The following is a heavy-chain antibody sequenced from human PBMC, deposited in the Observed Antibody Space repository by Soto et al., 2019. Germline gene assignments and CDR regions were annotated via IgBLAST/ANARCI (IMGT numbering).Heavy chain of an antibody. V-gene: IGHV4-39*01. CDR1: GGSISSRGYY. CDR2: IYYSGST. Sequence: QLQLQESGPGLVKPSETLSLTCTVSGGSISSRGYYWGWIRQPPGKGLEWSGNIYYSGSTYYNPSLKSRVTISVDTSKNQFSLKLSSVTAADTAVYYCATSNWFDPWGQGTLVTVSS. CDR3: ATSNWFDP. J-gene: IGHJ5*02.